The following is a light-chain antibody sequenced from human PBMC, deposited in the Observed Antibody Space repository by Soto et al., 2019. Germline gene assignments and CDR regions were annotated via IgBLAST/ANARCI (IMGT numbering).Light chain of an antibody. CDR3: QQYSSSPPYT. CDR1: QSVSSSY. J-gene: IGKJ2*01. CDR2: GAS. V-gene: IGKV3-20*01. Sequence: EIVWTQSPGPLSLSPGERATLSCRASQSVSSSYLAWYQQKPGQAPRLLIYGASSRATGIPDRFSGSGSGTDFTLTISRVEREDFAVYYCQQYSSSPPYTFGQGTKLEIK.